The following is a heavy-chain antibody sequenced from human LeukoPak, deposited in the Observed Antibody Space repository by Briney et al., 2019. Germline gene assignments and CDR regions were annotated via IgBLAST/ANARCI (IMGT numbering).Heavy chain of an antibody. CDR2: LNPSDGST. V-gene: IGHV1-46*01. Sequence: ASVKVSCKASGYSFTSYFIHWVRQAPGQGLEWVGVLNPSDGSTTYAQKFQGRFTMTRDTSTSTVYMDLNSLKSEDTAVFYCARDLGSGQPGTIPGGLDYWGQGTLVTVSA. J-gene: IGHJ4*02. CDR1: GYSFTSYF. D-gene: IGHD1-7*01. CDR3: ARDLGSGQPGTIPGGLDY.